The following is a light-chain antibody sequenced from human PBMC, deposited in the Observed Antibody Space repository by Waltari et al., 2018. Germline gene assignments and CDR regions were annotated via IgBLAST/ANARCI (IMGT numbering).Light chain of an antibody. CDR3: QQYNSYSRT. J-gene: IGKJ1*01. CDR2: KAS. Sequence: DIQMTQSPSTLSASVGDRVTITCRASQSINSRLAGYQHKPGKAPNHLIDKASTLESGVPSRFSGSGSGTEFTLTISSLQPDDFATYYCQQYNSYSRTFGQGTKVEIK. CDR1: QSINSR. V-gene: IGKV1-5*03.